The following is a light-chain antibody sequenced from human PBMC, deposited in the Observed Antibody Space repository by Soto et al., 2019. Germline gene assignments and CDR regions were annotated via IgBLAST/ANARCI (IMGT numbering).Light chain of an antibody. Sequence: QSALTQPPSASGFPGQAVTISCTGTSSDVGGYKYVSWYQHHPGKAPKVVIYEVTKRPSGVPDRFSGSQSGNTASLTVSGVQAEEDADYYCCSYGGTNNVVFGGGTKVPGL. J-gene: IGLJ2*01. CDR1: SSDVGGYKY. V-gene: IGLV2-8*01. CDR2: EVT. CDR3: CSYGGTNNVV.